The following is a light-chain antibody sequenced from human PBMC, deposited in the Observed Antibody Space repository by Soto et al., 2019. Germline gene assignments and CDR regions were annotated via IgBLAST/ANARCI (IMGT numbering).Light chain of an antibody. CDR3: QHYRTS. Sequence: EIVLTQSPGTLSLSPGERATLSCRASQSVSSSYLAWYQQKPGQPPRLVIYGASSRATGIPDRFSGSGSGIDFTLTITRLEPEDFAVYSCQHYRTSFGGGTKVEIK. CDR2: GAS. CDR1: QSVSSSY. J-gene: IGKJ4*01. V-gene: IGKV3-20*01.